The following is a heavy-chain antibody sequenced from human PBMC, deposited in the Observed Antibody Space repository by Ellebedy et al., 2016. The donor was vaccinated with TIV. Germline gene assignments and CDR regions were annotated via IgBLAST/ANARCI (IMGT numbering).Heavy chain of an antibody. J-gene: IGHJ6*02. CDR2: ISSSSSYI. CDR1: GFTFSSYS. D-gene: IGHD6-19*01. V-gene: IGHV3-21*01. Sequence: PGGSLRLSCAASGFTFSSYSMNWVRQAPGKGLEWVSSISSSSSYIYYADSVKDRFTISRDNAKNSLYLQMNSLRAEDTAVYYCARDHSGWYRPVYYYYYGMDVWGQGTTVTVSS. CDR3: ARDHSGWYRPVYYYYYGMDV.